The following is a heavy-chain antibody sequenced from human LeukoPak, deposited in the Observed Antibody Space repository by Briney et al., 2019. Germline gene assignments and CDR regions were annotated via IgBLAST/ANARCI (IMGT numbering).Heavy chain of an antibody. CDR3: ARDYSNYYFDY. V-gene: IGHV4-39*02. Sequence: SETLSLTCTVSGGSISSSSYYWGWIRQPPGKGLEWIGNLYYSGRTNYNPSLKSRVTISVDTSKNQFSLKLSSVTAADTAVYYCARDYSNYYFDYWGQGTLVTVSS. CDR2: LYYSGRT. D-gene: IGHD4-11*01. CDR1: GGSISSSSYY. J-gene: IGHJ4*02.